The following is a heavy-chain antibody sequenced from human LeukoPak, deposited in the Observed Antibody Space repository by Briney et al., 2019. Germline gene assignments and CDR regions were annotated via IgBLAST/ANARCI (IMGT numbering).Heavy chain of an antibody. CDR1: GGSFSGYY. CDR3: ARDWYYDSSGSYYWYFDL. V-gene: IGHV4-34*01. CDR2: MNHSGST. Sequence: PSETLSLTCAVYGGSFSGYYWSWIRQPPGKGLEWIGEMNHSGSTNYNPSLKSRVTISVDTSKNQFSLKLSSVTAADTAVYYCARDWYYDSSGSYYWYFDLWGRGTLVTVSS. D-gene: IGHD3-22*01. J-gene: IGHJ2*01.